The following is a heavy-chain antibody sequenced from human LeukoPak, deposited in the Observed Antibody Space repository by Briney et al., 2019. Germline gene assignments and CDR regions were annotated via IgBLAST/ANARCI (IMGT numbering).Heavy chain of an antibody. J-gene: IGHJ4*02. CDR3: ARSGYCSGGSCLRSGFYFDY. V-gene: IGHV4-34*01. CDR1: GGSFSGYY. Sequence: SETLSLTCAVYGGSFSGYYWSWIRQSPGKGLEWIGEINHSGSTNYNPSLKSRVTLSVDTSKTQFSLKLSSVTAADSAVYYCARSGYCSGGSCLRSGFYFDYWGQGTLVTVSS. D-gene: IGHD2-15*01. CDR2: INHSGST.